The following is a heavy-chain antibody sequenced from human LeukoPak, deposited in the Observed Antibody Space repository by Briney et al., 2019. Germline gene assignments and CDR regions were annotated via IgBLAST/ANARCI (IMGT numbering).Heavy chain of an antibody. Sequence: GGSLRLSCAASGFTFTSHWMSWVRQAPGKGLEWVARINLDGSEKYYVDSVKGRFTISRDNAKTSLYLEMNSLRAEDTAVYYCARDATYCTNGVCYTRFDYWGQGTLVTVSS. V-gene: IGHV3-7*01. J-gene: IGHJ4*02. CDR2: INLDGSEK. CDR3: ARDATYCTNGVCYTRFDY. D-gene: IGHD2-8*01. CDR1: GFTFTSHW.